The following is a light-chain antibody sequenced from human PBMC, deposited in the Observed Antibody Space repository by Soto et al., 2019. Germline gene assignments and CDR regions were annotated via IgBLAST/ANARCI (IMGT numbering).Light chain of an antibody. Sequence: QSVLTQPASVSGSPGQSITISCTGTSSDLGNYNYVSWYQQHPGKAPKVLIYEDTNRPSGIPNRFSGSKSGNTASLTISGLQAEEEAHYYCSSYTGSNALLFGGGTKLTVL. CDR3: SSYTGSNALL. CDR2: EDT. CDR1: SSDLGNYNY. J-gene: IGLJ3*02. V-gene: IGLV2-14*01.